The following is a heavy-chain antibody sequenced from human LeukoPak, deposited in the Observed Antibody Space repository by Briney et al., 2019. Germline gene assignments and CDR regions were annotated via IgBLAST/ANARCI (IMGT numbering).Heavy chain of an antibody. CDR1: GFTFSSYA. CDR3: AIRSRKRYSLFDY. Sequence: GGSLRLSCAASGFTFSSYAMSWVRQAPGKGLEWVSAISGSGGSTYYADSVKGRFTISRDNSKNTLYLQMNSLRAEDTAVYYCAIRSRKRYSLFDYWGQGTLVTVSS. CDR2: ISGSGGST. V-gene: IGHV3-23*01. D-gene: IGHD3-9*01. J-gene: IGHJ4*02.